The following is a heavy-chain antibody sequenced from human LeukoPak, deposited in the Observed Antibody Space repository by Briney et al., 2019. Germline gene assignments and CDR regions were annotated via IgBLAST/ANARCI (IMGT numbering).Heavy chain of an antibody. J-gene: IGHJ4*02. Sequence: ASVKVSCKASGGTFSSYAISWVRQAPGQGLEWMGGIIPIFGTANYAQEFQGRVTITADKSTSTAYMELSSLRSEDTAVYYCAAGLYSSSTDYWGQGTLVTVSS. V-gene: IGHV1-69*06. D-gene: IGHD6-13*01. CDR3: AAGLYSSSTDY. CDR2: IIPIFGTA. CDR1: GGTFSSYA.